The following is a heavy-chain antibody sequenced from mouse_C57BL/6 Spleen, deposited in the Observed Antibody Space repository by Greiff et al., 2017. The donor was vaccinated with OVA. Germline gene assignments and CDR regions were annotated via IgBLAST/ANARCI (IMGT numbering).Heavy chain of an antibody. V-gene: IGHV1-81*01. CDR3: ARHYGSSYWYFDV. D-gene: IGHD1-1*01. Sequence: QVQLKQSGAELARPAASVKLSCKASGYTFTSYGISWVKQRTGQGLEWIGEIYPRSGNTYYNEKFKGKATLTADKSSSTAYMELRSLTSEDSAVYFCARHYGSSYWYFDVWGTGTTVTVSS. CDR1: GYTFTSYG. CDR2: IYPRSGNT. J-gene: IGHJ1*03.